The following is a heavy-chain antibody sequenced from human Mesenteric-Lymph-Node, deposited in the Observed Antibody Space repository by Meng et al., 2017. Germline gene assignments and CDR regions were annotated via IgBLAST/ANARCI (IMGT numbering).Heavy chain of an antibody. Sequence: SCVASGFTFDDYAMHWVRQAPGKGLERVSGISWNSGKIGYADSVKGRFIISRDNAKNSLYLQMNSLRTEDTALYYCVKGLTSGSGSVDHWGQGTLVTVSS. CDR1: GFTFDDYA. CDR3: VKGLTSGSGSVDH. V-gene: IGHV3-9*01. CDR2: ISWNSGKI. D-gene: IGHD3-10*01. J-gene: IGHJ4*02.